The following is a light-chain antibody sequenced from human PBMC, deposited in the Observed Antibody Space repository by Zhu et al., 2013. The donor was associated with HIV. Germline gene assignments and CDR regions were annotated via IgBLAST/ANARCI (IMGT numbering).Light chain of an antibody. V-gene: IGLV2-11*01. CDR2: EVA. CDR3: CSYAGKYTYV. CDR1: SSDVGAYKF. Sequence: QSVLTQPPSVSGAPGQRVTISCTGTSSDVGAYKFVSWYQHHPGKAPKLMIYEVANRPSGVSDRFSGSKSGNTASLTISRLQAEDEADYYCCSYAGKYTYVFGTGTKFTVL. J-gene: IGLJ1*01.